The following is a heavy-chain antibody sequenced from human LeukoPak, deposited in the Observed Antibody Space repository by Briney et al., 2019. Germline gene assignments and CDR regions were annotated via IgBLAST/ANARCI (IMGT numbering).Heavy chain of an antibody. Sequence: PSETLSLTCAVYGGSFSGYYWSWIRQPPGKGLEWIGEINHSGSTNYNPSLKSRVTISVDTSKNQFSLKLSSVTAADTAVYYCARADSSGYYLWFDPWGQGTLVTVSS. CDR3: ARADSSGYYLWFDP. D-gene: IGHD3-22*01. CDR2: INHSGST. J-gene: IGHJ5*02. CDR1: GGSFSGYY. V-gene: IGHV4-34*01.